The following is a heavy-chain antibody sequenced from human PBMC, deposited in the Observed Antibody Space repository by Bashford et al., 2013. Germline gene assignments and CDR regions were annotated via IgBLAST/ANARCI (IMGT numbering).Heavy chain of an antibody. Sequence: GSLRLSCAASGFTFSKYAMSWVRQAPGRGLEWVSGITPGGDRTCYADSVKGRFTISRDNSKNTLYLQMDSLRVEDTAVYYCADPGGDPPYGLANYVWIDPWGQGTLVTVSS. CDR2: ITPGGDRT. J-gene: IGHJ5*02. D-gene: IGHD3-10*01. CDR1: GFTFSKYA. CDR3: ADPGGDPPYGLANYVWIDP. V-gene: IGHV3-23*01.